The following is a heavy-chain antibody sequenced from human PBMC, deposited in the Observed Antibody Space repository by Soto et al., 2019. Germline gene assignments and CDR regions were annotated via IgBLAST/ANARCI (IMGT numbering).Heavy chain of an antibody. CDR3: ARDYDSSGYPRYYFDY. J-gene: IGHJ4*02. CDR2: INAGNGNT. Sequence: ASVKVSCKASGYTFTSCAMHWVRQAPGQRLEWMGWINAGNGNTKYSQKFQGRVTITRDTSASTAYMELSSLRSEDTAVYYCARDYDSSGYPRYYFDYWGQGTLVTVS. CDR1: GYTFTSCA. D-gene: IGHD3-22*01. V-gene: IGHV1-3*01.